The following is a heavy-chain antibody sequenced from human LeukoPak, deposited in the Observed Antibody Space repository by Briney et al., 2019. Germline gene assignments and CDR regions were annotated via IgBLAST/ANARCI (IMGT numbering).Heavy chain of an antibody. CDR2: IYHSGST. D-gene: IGHD1-26*01. Sequence: SETLSLTCTVSGGSISSSSYYWGWIRQPPGKGLEWIGEIYHSGSTNYNPSLKSRVTISVDKAKNQFSLKLSSVTAADTAVYYCAKLSGNYIYYYYMDVWGKGTTVTVSS. V-gene: IGHV4-39*07. J-gene: IGHJ6*03. CDR1: GGSISSSSYY. CDR3: AKLSGNYIYYYYMDV.